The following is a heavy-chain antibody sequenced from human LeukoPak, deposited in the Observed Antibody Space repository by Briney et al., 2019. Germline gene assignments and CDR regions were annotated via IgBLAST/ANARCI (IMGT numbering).Heavy chain of an antibody. Sequence: ASVTVSCKASGYTFNSYGISWVRQAPGQGLEWMGWISAYSGSTNYAQKLQGRVTMTKDTSTSTAYMELRSLRSDDTAVYYCARVSGTYYYWFDPWGQGTLVTVSS. D-gene: IGHD1-26*01. CDR1: GYTFNSYG. J-gene: IGHJ5*02. CDR3: ARVSGTYYYWFDP. CDR2: ISAYSGST. V-gene: IGHV1-18*01.